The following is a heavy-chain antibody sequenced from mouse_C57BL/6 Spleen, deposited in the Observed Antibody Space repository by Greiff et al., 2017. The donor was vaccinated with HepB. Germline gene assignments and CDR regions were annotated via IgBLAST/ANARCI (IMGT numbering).Heavy chain of an antibody. J-gene: IGHJ2*01. CDR2: INPSTGGT. D-gene: IGHD2-3*01. CDR1: GYSFTGYY. CDR3: ARYGYYVYFDY. Sequence: VQLKQSGPELVKPGASVKISCKASGYSFTGYYMNWVKQSPEKSLEWIGEINPSTGGTTYNQKFKAKATLTVDKSSSTAYMQLKSLTSEDSAVYYCARYGYYVYFDYWGQGTTLTVSS. V-gene: IGHV1-42*01.